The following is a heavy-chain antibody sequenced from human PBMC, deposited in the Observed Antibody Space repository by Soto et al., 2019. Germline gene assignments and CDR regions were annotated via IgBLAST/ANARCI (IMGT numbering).Heavy chain of an antibody. J-gene: IGHJ5*02. V-gene: IGHV6-1*01. Sequence: TLSLTCAISGDSFSSNTASWNWVRQSPSRGLEWLGRTYSRSKWYNDYAVSVKSRIIINPDTSKNQFSLQLNSVTPEDTAVYYCAKGDNLGPKTGYAFDPWGQGILVTVSS. CDR3: AKGDNLGPKTGYAFDP. D-gene: IGHD5-12*01. CDR2: TYSRSKWYN. CDR1: GDSFSSNTAS.